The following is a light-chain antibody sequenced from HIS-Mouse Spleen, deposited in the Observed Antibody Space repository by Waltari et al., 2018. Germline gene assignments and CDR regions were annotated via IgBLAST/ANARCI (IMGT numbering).Light chain of an antibody. CDR2: DVS. V-gene: IGLV2-11*01. CDR1: SSDVGGYNY. CDR3: CSYAGSYTFV. Sequence: QSALTQPRSVSGSPGQSVTISCTGTSSDVGGYNYVSWYQQHPGKAPKLMIYDVSKRPSGGPGRFSWPKSGNTASLTISGLQAEDEADYYCCSYAGSYTFVFGTGTKVTVL. J-gene: IGLJ1*01.